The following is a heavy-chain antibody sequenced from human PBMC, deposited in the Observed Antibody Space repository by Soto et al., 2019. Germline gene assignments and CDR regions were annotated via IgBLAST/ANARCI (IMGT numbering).Heavy chain of an antibody. J-gene: IGHJ3*02. CDR3: ARAVTAVAYAFDI. CDR2: IIPIFGTA. V-gene: IGHV1-69*13. Sequence: SVKVSCKASGGTFSSYAISWVRQAPGQGLEWMGGIIPIFGTANYAQKFQGRVTITADGSTSTAYMELSSLRSEDTAVYYCARAVTAVAYAFDIWGQGTMVTVSS. D-gene: IGHD6-19*01. CDR1: GGTFSSYA.